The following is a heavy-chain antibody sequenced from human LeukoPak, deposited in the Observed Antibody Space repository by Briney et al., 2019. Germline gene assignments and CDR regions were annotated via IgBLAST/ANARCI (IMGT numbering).Heavy chain of an antibody. CDR3: AREGPGYCSGGSCYPDAFDI. V-gene: IGHV3-11*04. J-gene: IGHJ3*02. D-gene: IGHD2-15*01. CDR2: ISSSGSTI. CDR1: GFTFSDYY. Sequence: GGSLRLSCAASGFTFSDYYMSWIRQAPGKGLEWVSYISSSGSTIYYADSVKGRFTISRDNAKNSLYLQMNSLRAEDTAVYYCAREGPGYCSGGSCYPDAFDICGQGTMVTVSS.